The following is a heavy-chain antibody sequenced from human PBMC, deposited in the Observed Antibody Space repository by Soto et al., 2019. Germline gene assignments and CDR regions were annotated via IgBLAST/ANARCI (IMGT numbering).Heavy chain of an antibody. CDR1: GGSISGYY. J-gene: IGHJ6*02. D-gene: IGHD2-15*01. V-gene: IGHV4-59*01. CDR2: IFYRGNT. Sequence: ETLSLTCTVSGGSISGYYWSWIRQPPGKGLEWIGYIFYRGNTLYNPSPQSRVTISVDTSKNQFSLRLSSVTAADTAVYYCTRHAIIPKLQYGMDVWGQGASVTVSS. CDR3: TRHAIIPKLQYGMDV.